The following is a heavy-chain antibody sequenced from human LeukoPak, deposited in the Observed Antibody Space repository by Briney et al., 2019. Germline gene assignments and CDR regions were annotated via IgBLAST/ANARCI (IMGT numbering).Heavy chain of an antibody. V-gene: IGHV3-64*01. Sequence: GGSLRLSCAASGFTFSNYAMHWVRQAPGRRLEYVSAISSNGGGTYYANSVKGRFTISRDKSKNTVYLKMGSLRAEDMAVYYCARETRRADAFDIWGQGTMVTVSS. CDR2: ISSNGGGT. J-gene: IGHJ3*02. CDR1: GFTFSNYA. CDR3: ARETRRADAFDI.